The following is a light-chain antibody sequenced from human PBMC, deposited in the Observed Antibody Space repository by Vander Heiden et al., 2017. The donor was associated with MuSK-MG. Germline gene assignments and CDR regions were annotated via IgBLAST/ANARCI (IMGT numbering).Light chain of an antibody. J-gene: IGKJ4*02. CDR2: GAS. V-gene: IGKV3-20*01. CDR3: QQDGSSPLT. CDR1: QSVSSSY. Sequence: EIVLTPSPGTLSLSPGERATLSCRASQSVSSSYLAWYQQKPGQAPRLLIYGASSRATGIQDRFSGSGSGTDFTLTISRLEPEDFAVYYCQQDGSSPLTFGGGTKVEIK.